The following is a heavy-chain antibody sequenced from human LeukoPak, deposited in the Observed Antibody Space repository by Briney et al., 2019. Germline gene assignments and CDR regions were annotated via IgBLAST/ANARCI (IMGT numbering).Heavy chain of an antibody. CDR1: GGSISSGDYY. CDR3: ARLAVAGTRYYFDY. V-gene: IGHV4-30-4*01. D-gene: IGHD6-19*01. Sequence: KPSETLSLTCTVSGGSISSGDYYWSWIRQPPGKGLEWIAYMYYSGSTYYNPSLKSRVTMSADTSKNQLSLKLSSVTAADTAVYYCARLAVAGTRYYFDYWGQGTLVTVSS. CDR2: MYYSGST. J-gene: IGHJ4*02.